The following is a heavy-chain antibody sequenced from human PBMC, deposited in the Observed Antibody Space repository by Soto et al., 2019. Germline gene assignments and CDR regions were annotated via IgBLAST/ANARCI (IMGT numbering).Heavy chain of an antibody. CDR2: ISRRGST. J-gene: IGHJ6*02. CDR3: PRGGSLSWIQLWLRLEDYYGMDV. Sequence: PPETLYLTSAVYGGTFCGYDWSWIGESPGKGLVWIGEISRRGSTNDNSSLNSRVTTSVDTTKNKFSLKLSSVTPADTAVYYCPRGGSLSWIQLWLRLEDYYGMDVWGQGTTVS. D-gene: IGHD5-18*01. V-gene: IGHV4-34*01. CDR1: GGTFCGYD.